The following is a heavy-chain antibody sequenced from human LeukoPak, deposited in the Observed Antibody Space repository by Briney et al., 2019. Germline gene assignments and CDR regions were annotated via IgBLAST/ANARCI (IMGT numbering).Heavy chain of an antibody. CDR3: ARPPWGDPYYYMDV. V-gene: IGHV3-30-3*01. CDR2: ISYDGSNK. J-gene: IGHJ6*03. D-gene: IGHD3-16*01. CDR1: GFTFSSYA. Sequence: GGSLRLSCAASGFTFSSYAMHWVRQAPGKGLEWVAVISYDGSNKYYADSVKGRFTISRDNSRNTLFLQMNSLRAEDTAVYYCARPPWGDPYYYMDVWGKGTTVTVSS.